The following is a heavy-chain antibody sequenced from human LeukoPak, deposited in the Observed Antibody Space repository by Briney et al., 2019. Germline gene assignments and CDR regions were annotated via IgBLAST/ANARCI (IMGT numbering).Heavy chain of an antibody. V-gene: IGHV1-2*02. J-gene: IGHJ4*02. D-gene: IGHD1-7*01. Sequence: ASVKVSCKASGYTFTEHFIHWVRQAPGQGLQYMGWIHPASANTVYAQMFHGRVTLTRDTPATTTYMELSGLRADDTAVYYCARDLRPANLWGQGTLVTVSS. CDR2: IHPASANT. CDR3: ARDLRPANL. CDR1: GYTFTEHF.